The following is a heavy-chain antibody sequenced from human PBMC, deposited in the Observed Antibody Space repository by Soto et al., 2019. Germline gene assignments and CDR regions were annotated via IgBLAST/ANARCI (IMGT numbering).Heavy chain of an antibody. CDR3: ARLRNDYYGMDV. CDR2: INHSGST. CDR1: GGSFSGYY. Sequence: SETLSLTCAVYGGSFSGYYWSWIRQPPGKGLEWIGEINHSGSTNYNPSLKSRVTISVDTSKNQSSLKLSSVTAADTAVYYCARLRNDYYGMDVWGQGTTVTVSS. J-gene: IGHJ6*02. V-gene: IGHV4-34*01. D-gene: IGHD3-3*01.